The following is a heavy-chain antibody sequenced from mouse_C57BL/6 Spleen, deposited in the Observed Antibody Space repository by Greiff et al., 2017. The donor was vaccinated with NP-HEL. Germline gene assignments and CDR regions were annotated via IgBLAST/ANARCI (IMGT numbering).Heavy chain of an antibody. V-gene: IGHV1-64*01. J-gene: IGHJ4*01. Sequence: QVQLQQPGAELVKPGASVKLTYKASGYTFTSYWMHWVKQRPGQGLEWIGMIHPNSGSTNYNEKFKSKATLTVDKSSSTAYMQLSSLTSEDSAVYYCAREYYGSYAMDYWGQGTSVTVSS. CDR2: IHPNSGST. CDR3: AREYYGSYAMDY. CDR1: GYTFTSYW. D-gene: IGHD1-1*01.